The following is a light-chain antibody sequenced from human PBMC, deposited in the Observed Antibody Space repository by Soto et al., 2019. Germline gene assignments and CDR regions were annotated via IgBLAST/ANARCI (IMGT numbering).Light chain of an antibody. J-gene: IGKJ2*02. V-gene: IGKV3-15*01. CDR2: GAS. Sequence: EIVMTQSPATLSVSPGERATLSCRASQSVSSNLAWYQQKPGQAPRLLIYGASTRATGIPARLSGSGSGTEFNLTIISLQSEDVAVYYCQQYNNWPRGTFGQGTKLEIK. CDR1: QSVSSN. CDR3: QQYNNWPRGT.